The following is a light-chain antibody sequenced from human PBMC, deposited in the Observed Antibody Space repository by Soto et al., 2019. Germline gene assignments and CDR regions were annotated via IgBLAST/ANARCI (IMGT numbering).Light chain of an antibody. CDR3: SSYTSSSTLEV. J-gene: IGLJ2*01. CDR1: SSDVGGYNY. V-gene: IGLV2-14*01. Sequence: QSELTQPASVSGSPGQSITISCTGTSSDVGGYNYVSWYQQHPGKAPKLMIYDVSNRPSGVSNRFSGSKSGNTASLTISGLQAEDEADYYCSSYTSSSTLEVFGGGTKVTVL. CDR2: DVS.